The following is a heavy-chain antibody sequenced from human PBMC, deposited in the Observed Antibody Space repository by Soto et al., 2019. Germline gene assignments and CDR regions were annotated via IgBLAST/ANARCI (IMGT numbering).Heavy chain of an antibody. CDR3: ARSTDIVVVPAAYYFDY. J-gene: IGHJ4*02. D-gene: IGHD2-2*01. CDR1: GGSFSGYY. CDR2: INHSGST. Sequence: SETLSLTCAVYGGSFSGYYWSWIRQPPGKGLEWIGEINHSGSTNYNPSLKSRVTISVETSKNQFSLKLSSVTAADTAVYYCARSTDIVVVPAAYYFDYWGQGTLVTVSS. V-gene: IGHV4-34*01.